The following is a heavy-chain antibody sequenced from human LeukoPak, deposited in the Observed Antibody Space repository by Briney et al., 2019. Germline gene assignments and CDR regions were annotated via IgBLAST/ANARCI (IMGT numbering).Heavy chain of an antibody. CDR2: IWYDGSNK. V-gene: IGHV3-33*01. Sequence: GGSLRLSCAASGFTFSSYGMHWVRQAPGKGLEWVAVIWYDGSNKYYADSVKGRFTISRDNSKNTLHLQMNSLRAEDTAVYYCAREEVPAASYYYYGMDVWGQGTTVTVSS. J-gene: IGHJ6*02. CDR1: GFTFSSYG. CDR3: AREEVPAASYYYYGMDV. D-gene: IGHD2-2*01.